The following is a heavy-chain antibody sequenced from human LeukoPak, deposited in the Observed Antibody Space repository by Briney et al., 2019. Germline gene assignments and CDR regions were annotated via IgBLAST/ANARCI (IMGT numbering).Heavy chain of an antibody. V-gene: IGHV4-39*07. J-gene: IGHJ4*02. D-gene: IGHD3-10*01. CDR2: IYYSGST. CDR1: GGSISSSSYY. CDR3: ASEINYYGSGSYLIF. Sequence: SETLSLTCTVSGGSISSSSYYWGWIRQPPGKGLEWIGSIYYSGSTYYNPSLKSRVTISVDRSKNQFSLKLSSVTAADTAVYYCASEINYYGSGSYLIFGGQGTLVTVSS.